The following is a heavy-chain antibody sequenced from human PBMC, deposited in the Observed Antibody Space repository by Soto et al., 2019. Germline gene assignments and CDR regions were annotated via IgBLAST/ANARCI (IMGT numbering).Heavy chain of an antibody. CDR2: INAGNGNT. D-gene: IGHD3-22*01. V-gene: IGHV1-3*01. CDR3: ARGSGYYYWDDY. CDR1: GFTFTSSA. J-gene: IGHJ4*02. Sequence: GASVKVSCKASGFTFTSSAVQWVRQAPGQRLEWMGWINAGNGNTKYSQKFQGRVTITRDTSASTAYMELSSLRSEDTAVYYCARGSGYYYWDDYWGQGTLVTVSS.